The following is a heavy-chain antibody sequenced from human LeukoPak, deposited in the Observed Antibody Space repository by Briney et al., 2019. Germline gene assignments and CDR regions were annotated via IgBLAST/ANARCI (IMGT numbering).Heavy chain of an antibody. CDR2: INNSGST. J-gene: IGHJ4*02. D-gene: IGHD3-22*01. V-gene: IGHV4-34*01. CDR1: GGSFSGYY. CDR3: ARDPYYYDSSGYYYDY. Sequence: PSETLSLTCAVSGGSFSGYYWSWIRQPPGKGLEWIGEINNSGSTNSNPSHKRRVTISVDTSKNQFSLKLSSVTAADTAVYYCARDPYYYDSSGYYYDYWGQGTLVTVSS.